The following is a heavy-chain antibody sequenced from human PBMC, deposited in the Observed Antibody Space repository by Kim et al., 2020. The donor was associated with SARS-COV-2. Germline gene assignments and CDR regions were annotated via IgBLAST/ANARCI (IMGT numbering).Heavy chain of an antibody. D-gene: IGHD1-7*01. V-gene: IGHV5-51*01. Sequence: GESLKISCKGSGYTFTSHWIGWVRQMPRKGLEWMGIIYPDDSDTRYSPSFQGQVTISVDKSIGTVYLQWSSLKASDSAMYYCARNYYFDLWGRGTLVTVSS. J-gene: IGHJ2*01. CDR2: IYPDDSDT. CDR3: ARNYYFDL. CDR1: GYTFTSHW.